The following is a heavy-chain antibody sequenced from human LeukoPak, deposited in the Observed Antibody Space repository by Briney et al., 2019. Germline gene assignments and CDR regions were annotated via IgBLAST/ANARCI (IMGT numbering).Heavy chain of an antibody. CDR3: ASSIVGAILYYFDY. J-gene: IGHJ4*02. CDR1: GYTFTGYY. CDR2: INPNSGGT. Sequence: ASVKVSCKASGYTFTGYYMHWVRQAPGQGLEWMGWINPNSGGTNYAQKFQGRVTMTRDTSISTAYMELSRLRSDDTVVYYCASSIVGAILYYFDYWGQGTLVTVSS. V-gene: IGHV1-2*02. D-gene: IGHD1-26*01.